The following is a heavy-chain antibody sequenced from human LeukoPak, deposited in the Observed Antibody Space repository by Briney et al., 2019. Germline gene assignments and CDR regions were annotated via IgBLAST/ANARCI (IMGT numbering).Heavy chain of an antibody. CDR3: ARPTRQMTTVNPFDP. V-gene: IGHV3-66*04. Sequence: PGGSLRLSCAASGFTVRSNYMSWVRQAPGKGLEWVSGFYGGGSTDYADSVKGRFTISRDNSKNTLYLQMNSLRAEDTAVYYCARPTRQMTTVNPFDPWGQGTLVTVSS. CDR2: FYGGGST. CDR1: GFTVRSNY. J-gene: IGHJ5*02. D-gene: IGHD4-17*01.